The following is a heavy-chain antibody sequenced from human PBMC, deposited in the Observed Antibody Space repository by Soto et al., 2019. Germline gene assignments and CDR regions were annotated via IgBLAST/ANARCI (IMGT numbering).Heavy chain of an antibody. J-gene: IGHJ4*02. Sequence: PSETLSLTCTVSGGSISSYDWSWIRQPPGKGLEWIGYIYYSGTTNYNPSLKSRVTISIDTSKNQFSLKLSSVTAADTAVYYCARQLRGVTRIYYFDYWGQGTLVTVSS. V-gene: IGHV4-59*08. CDR1: GGSISSYD. CDR3: ARQLRGVTRIYYFDY. CDR2: IYYSGTT. D-gene: IGHD3-10*01.